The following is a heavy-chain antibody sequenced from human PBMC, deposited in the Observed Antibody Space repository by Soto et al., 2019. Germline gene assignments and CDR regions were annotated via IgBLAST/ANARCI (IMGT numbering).Heavy chain of an antibody. CDR2: ISAYKSNT. CDR1: GYTFPRYG. J-gene: IGHJ6*02. CDR3: ARNGGKADCLDV. V-gene: IGHV1-18*01. Sequence: ATVNVARKAYGYTFPRYGSNLVRLAPGQGPEWMGGISAYKSNTNYAQKLQGRVTMTTDASTSTAYMELRSLRSDDTAVSYCARNGGKADCLDVWGQRTTVTVSS. D-gene: IGHD2-21*01.